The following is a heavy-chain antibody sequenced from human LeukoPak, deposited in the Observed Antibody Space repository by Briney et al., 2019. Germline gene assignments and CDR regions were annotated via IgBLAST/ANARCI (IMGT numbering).Heavy chain of an antibody. CDR2: INHSGST. Sequence: SETLSLTCAVYGGSFSGYYWSWIRQAPGKGLEWIGEINHSGSTNYNPSLKSRVTISVDTSKNQFPLKLSSVTAADTAVYYCARGFEYSSPRGRLRIDYWGQGTLVTVSS. J-gene: IGHJ4*02. D-gene: IGHD6-6*01. CDR1: GGSFSGYY. V-gene: IGHV4-34*01. CDR3: ARGFEYSSPRGRLRIDY.